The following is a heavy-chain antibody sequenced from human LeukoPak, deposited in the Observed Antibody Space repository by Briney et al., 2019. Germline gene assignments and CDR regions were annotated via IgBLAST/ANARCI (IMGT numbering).Heavy chain of an antibody. J-gene: IGHJ4*02. CDR1: GFPFSTYA. D-gene: IGHD4-17*01. V-gene: IGHV3-23*01. Sequence: GGSLRLSCAASGFPFSTYAMSWVRQAPGKGLEWVSSIRGSDGSTYYADSVKGRFAISRDNSKNTLYLQMNSLRAEDTAVYYCAKDVYGDYGGLDYWGQGTLVTVSS. CDR2: IRGSDGST. CDR3: AKDVYGDYGGLDY.